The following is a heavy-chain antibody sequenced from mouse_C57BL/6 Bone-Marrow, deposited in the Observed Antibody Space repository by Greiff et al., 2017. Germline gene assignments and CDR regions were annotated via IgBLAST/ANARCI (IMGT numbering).Heavy chain of an antibody. CDR2: IHPNSGST. Sequence: VQLQQPGAELVKPGASVKLSCKASGYTFTSYWMHWVKQRPGQGLEWIGMIHPNSGSTNYNEKFKSKDTLTVDKSSSTAYMQLSSLTSEDSAVYYCARSLYDGYGVDYWGQGTTLTVSS. CDR1: GYTFTSYW. V-gene: IGHV1-64*01. J-gene: IGHJ2*01. CDR3: ARSLYDGYGVDY. D-gene: IGHD2-3*01.